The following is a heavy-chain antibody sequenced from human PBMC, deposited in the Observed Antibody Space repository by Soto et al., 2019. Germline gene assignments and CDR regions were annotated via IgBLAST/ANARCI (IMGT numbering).Heavy chain of an antibody. Sequence: QVQLVQSGAEVKKPGASVKVSCKASGYTFTSYYMHWVRQAPGQGLEWMGIINPSGGSTSYAQKFQGRVTMTRDTSTSTVYMELSSLRSEDTAVYYCALPLGYCSGGSCKGDIDYWGQGTMVTVSS. V-gene: IGHV1-46*03. CDR1: GYTFTSYY. CDR3: ALPLGYCSGGSCKGDIDY. CDR2: INPSGGST. D-gene: IGHD2-15*01. J-gene: IGHJ4*02.